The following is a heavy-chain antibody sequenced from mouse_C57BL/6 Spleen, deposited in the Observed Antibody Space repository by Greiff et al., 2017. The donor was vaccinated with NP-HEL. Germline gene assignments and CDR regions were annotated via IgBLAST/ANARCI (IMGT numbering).Heavy chain of an antibody. Sequence: DVQLQESGPELVKPGASVKIPCKASGYTFTDYNMDWVKQSHGKSLEWIGDINPNNGGTIYNQKFKGKATLTVDKSSSTAYMELRSLTSEDTAVYYCARSGDGGRYYAMDYWGQGTSVTVSS. CDR1: GYTFTDYN. CDR2: INPNNGGT. CDR3: ARSGDGGRYYAMDY. J-gene: IGHJ4*01. V-gene: IGHV1-18*01. D-gene: IGHD3-2*02.